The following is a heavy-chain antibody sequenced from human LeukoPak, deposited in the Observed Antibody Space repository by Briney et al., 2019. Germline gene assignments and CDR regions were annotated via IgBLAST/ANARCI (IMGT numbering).Heavy chain of an antibody. Sequence: SETLSLTCAVSGFSISSGYYWAWIWQPPGKGLEWIGSIYHSGSTYYNPSLKSRVTISVDRSRNQFSLKMTSVTAADTAVFYCARDKYTTSSGASSEFDYWGQGTLVIVSS. CDR3: ARDKYTTSSGASSEFDY. J-gene: IGHJ4*02. D-gene: IGHD6-6*01. CDR2: IYHSGST. CDR1: GFSISSGYY. V-gene: IGHV4-38-2*01.